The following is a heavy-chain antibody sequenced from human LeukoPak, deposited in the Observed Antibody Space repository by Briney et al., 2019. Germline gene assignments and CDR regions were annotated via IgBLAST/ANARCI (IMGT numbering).Heavy chain of an antibody. CDR2: IYYRGSN. D-gene: IGHD3-10*01. J-gene: IGHJ3*02. V-gene: IGHV4-59*12. CDR3: ARDPLLLWFGESETGDAFDI. CDR1: GDSISSYY. Sequence: PSETLSLTCTVSGDSISSYYWSWLRQPPGEGVEGGGYIYYRGSNSYNPSLKRRVTISVDTSKNQFSLKLSSVPAAHTALYYCARDPLLLWFGESETGDAFDIWGQGTMVSVSS.